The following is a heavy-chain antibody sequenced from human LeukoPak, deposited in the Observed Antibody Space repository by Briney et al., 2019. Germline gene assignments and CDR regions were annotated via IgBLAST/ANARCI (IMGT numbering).Heavy chain of an antibody. CDR3: ARECVYSRSWGVGAFDN. CDR1: GFTFSTYL. J-gene: IGHJ3*02. CDR2: ISRASKNK. D-gene: IGHD6-13*01. V-gene: IGHV3-48*01. Sequence: QAGGSLRLSCAASGFTFSTYLMIWVRQAPGKGLEWVAVISRASKNKYYADSVKGRCTISRDNSKNTLYLQMNSLRAEDTAVYFCARECVYSRSWGVGAFDNWGQGTMVTVSS.